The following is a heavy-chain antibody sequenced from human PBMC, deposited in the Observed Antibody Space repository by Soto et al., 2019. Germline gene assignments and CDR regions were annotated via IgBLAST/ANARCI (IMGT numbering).Heavy chain of an antibody. CDR1: GGTFSSYT. CDR2: IIPILGIA. Sequence: SVKVSCKASGGTFSSYTISWVRQAPGQGLEWMGRIIPILGIANYAQKFQGRVTITTDKSTSTAYMELSSLRSEDTAVYYCARSSESTGIVLIAFDIWGQGTMVTVS. D-gene: IGHD3-10*01. J-gene: IGHJ3*02. V-gene: IGHV1-69*02. CDR3: ARSSESTGIVLIAFDI.